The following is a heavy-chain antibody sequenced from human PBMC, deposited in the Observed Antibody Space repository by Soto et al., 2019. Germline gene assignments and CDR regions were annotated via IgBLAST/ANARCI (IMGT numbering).Heavy chain of an antibody. Sequence: QVQLQESGPGLVEPSGTLSLTCAVSSGSISTNNWWSWVRQPPGKGLAWSGERDHSGSTNYNPSLKSRVSISVDTSKNPFSLKMNSVTAADPAVYYCATGGSYCSTTGCLYWYLALGGRGTLVSVSS. J-gene: IGHJ2*01. CDR1: SGSISTNNW. V-gene: IGHV4-4*02. CDR2: RDHSGST. D-gene: IGHD2-2*01. CDR3: ATGGSYCSTTGCLYWYLAL.